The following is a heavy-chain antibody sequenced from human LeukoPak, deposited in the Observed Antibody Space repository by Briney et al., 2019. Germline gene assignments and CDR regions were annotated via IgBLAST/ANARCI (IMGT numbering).Heavy chain of an antibody. Sequence: PSETLSLTCTVSGGSISSYYWSWVRQPAGKGLEWIGRIYTSGSTNYNPSLKSRVTLSVDTSKHQFTLKLSSVTAADTAVYYCARAYCSGGSYYLDYWGQGTLVTVSS. J-gene: IGHJ4*02. V-gene: IGHV4-4*07. CDR1: GGSISSYY. D-gene: IGHD2-15*01. CDR3: ARAYCSGGSYYLDY. CDR2: IYTSGST.